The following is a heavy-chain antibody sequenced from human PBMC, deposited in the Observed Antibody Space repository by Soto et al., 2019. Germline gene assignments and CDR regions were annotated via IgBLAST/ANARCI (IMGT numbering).Heavy chain of an antibody. J-gene: IGHJ3*02. CDR2: ISGSDGTS. CDR3: AKHQSVGLYYDFWSGPIMRHNAFDI. V-gene: IGHV3-23*01. Sequence: EVQLLESGGGLVEPGGSLRLSCAASGFTLRTYVMSWVRQPPGKGLEWVSSISGSDGTSYYGDSVKGLFTISRDNSKNILFLQMNSTGADDTSLYYCAKHQSVGLYYDFWSGPIMRHNAFDIWGHGTMVIVSS. D-gene: IGHD3-3*01. CDR1: GFTLRTYV.